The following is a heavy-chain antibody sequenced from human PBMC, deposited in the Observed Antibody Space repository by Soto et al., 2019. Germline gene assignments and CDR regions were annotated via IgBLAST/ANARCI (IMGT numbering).Heavy chain of an antibody. J-gene: IGHJ6*02. D-gene: IGHD1-7*01. V-gene: IGHV4-31*03. CDR3: ARDPEELELRRYGMDV. CDR1: GGSISSGGYY. Sequence: LSLTCTVSGGSISSGGYYWSWIRQHPGKGLEWIGYIYYSGSTYYNPSLKSRVTISVDTSKNQFSLKLSSVTAADTAVYCCARDPEELELRRYGMDVWGQGTTVTVSS. CDR2: IYYSGST.